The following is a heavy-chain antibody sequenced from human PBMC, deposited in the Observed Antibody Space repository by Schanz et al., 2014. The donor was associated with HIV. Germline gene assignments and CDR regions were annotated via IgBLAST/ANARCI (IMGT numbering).Heavy chain of an antibody. V-gene: IGHV3-23*01. CDR1: GFTFSDYA. J-gene: IGHJ4*02. Sequence: EVQLLESGGGLVQPGGSPRLSCTTSGFTFSDYAMSWVRQAPGKGLEWVSAIVSSGSDTYYADFVEGRFTISRDNSKNTLYLQMHSLRAEDTAVYYCAKSSGWLYAHFDYWGQGTLVTVSS. CDR2: IVSSGSDT. D-gene: IGHD3-9*01. CDR3: AKSSGWLYAHFDY.